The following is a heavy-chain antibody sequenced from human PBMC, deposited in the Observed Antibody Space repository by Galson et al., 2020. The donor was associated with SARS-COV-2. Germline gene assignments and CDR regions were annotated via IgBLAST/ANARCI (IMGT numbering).Heavy chain of an antibody. Sequence: GESLKISCAASGFTFSSYPLHWVRQSPGKGPEWVAVISYDGSHKNYADSVKGRFTISRDNSKNTLYLQMNSLRAEDTAVYYCARDGGVGAPPADYWGQGTLVTVSS. CDR2: ISYDGSHK. CDR3: ARDGGVGAPPADY. CDR1: GFTFSSYP. J-gene: IGHJ4*02. D-gene: IGHD1-26*01. V-gene: IGHV3-30*04.